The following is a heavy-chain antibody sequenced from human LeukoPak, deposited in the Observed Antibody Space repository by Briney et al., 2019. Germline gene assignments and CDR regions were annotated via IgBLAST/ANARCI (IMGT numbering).Heavy chain of an antibody. CDR1: EFTFSNYW. CDR2: INQDGSQE. Sequence: SGGSLRLSCVASEFTFSNYWMTWVRQAPGKGLEWLANINQDGSQEFFVDSLKGRFTISRDNAKKSLYLQMNSLTAGDTAVYFCARIGYSSSSLDYWGQGTLVTVSS. J-gene: IGHJ4*02. CDR3: ARIGYSSSSLDY. V-gene: IGHV3-7*01. D-gene: IGHD6-6*01.